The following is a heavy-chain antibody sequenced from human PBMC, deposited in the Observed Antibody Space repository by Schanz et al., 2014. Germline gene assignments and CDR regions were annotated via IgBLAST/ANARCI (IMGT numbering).Heavy chain of an antibody. CDR3: ARGYGDSPTDF. CDR2: IIPILGIA. V-gene: IGHV1-69*02. J-gene: IGHJ4*02. CDR1: GGTLTSYP. Sequence: QVQLVQSGAEVKKPGPSLKASGKASGGTLTSYPTNWGRQAPGQGLEWMGRIIPILGIANYAQKFQGRVTITADRSTSTAYMELSSLRSEDTAVYYCARGYGDSPTDFWGQGTLVTVSS. D-gene: IGHD4-17*01.